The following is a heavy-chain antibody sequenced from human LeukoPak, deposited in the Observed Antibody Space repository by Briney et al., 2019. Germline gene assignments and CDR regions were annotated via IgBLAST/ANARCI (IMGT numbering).Heavy chain of an antibody. V-gene: IGHV1-3*01. CDR2: INAGNGNT. J-gene: IGHJ4*02. CDR1: GYTFTSYA. CDR3: ARAGYDYVWGSYRPWAPDY. Sequence: GASVKVSCKASGYTFTSYAMHWVRQAPGQRLEWMGWINAGNGNTKYSQKFQGRVTITRDTSASTAYMELSSLRSEDTAVYYCARAGYDYVWGSYRPWAPDYWGQGTLVTVSS. D-gene: IGHD3-16*02.